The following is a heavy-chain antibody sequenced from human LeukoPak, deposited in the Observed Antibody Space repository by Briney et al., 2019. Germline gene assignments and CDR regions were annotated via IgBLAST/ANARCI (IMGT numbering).Heavy chain of an antibody. D-gene: IGHD3-16*01. CDR1: GFTFSSYG. CDR3: ATAGDDAFDI. J-gene: IGHJ3*02. Sequence: PGRSLRVSCAASGFTFSSYGMHWVRQAPGKGLEWVAVISYDGSNKYYADSVKGRFTISRDNSKNTLYLQMNSLRAEDTAVYYCATAGDDAFDIWGQGTMVTVSS. V-gene: IGHV3-30*03. CDR2: ISYDGSNK.